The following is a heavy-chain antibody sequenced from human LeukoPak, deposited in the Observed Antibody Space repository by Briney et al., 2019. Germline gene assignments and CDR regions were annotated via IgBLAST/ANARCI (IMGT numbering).Heavy chain of an antibody. J-gene: IGHJ4*02. V-gene: IGHV3-30*03. D-gene: IGHD2-2*01. CDR1: GFTFSSYG. CDR2: ISYDGSNK. CDR3: ARMWRYCSSTSCNGYYFDY. Sequence: GGSLRLSCAASGFTFSSYGMHWVRQAPGKGLEWVAVISYDGSNKYYADSVKGRFTISRDNAKNSLYLQMNSLRAEDTAVYYCARMWRYCSSTSCNGYYFDYWGQGTLVTVSS.